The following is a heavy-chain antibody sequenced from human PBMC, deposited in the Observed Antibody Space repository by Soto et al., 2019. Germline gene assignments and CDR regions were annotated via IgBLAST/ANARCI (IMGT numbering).Heavy chain of an antibody. CDR3: ARGRGYKVCDY. J-gene: IGHJ4*02. CDR2: VSYDGTIQ. V-gene: IGHV3-30-3*01. CDR1: GFTFNFYT. D-gene: IGHD5-12*01. Sequence: QMQLVESGGGVVQPGRSLRLSCGVSGFTFNFYTMHWVRQTPGMGLQWVAAVSYDGTIQYYADSVRGRFTISRDNSKNTLSLQMNSLTAEDTAVYYCARGRGYKVCDYWGQGTLVTVSS.